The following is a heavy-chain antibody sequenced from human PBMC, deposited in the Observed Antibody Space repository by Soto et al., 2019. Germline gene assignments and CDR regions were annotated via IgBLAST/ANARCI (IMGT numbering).Heavy chain of an antibody. D-gene: IGHD6-19*01. V-gene: IGHV4-39*02. Sequence: PSETLSLTCTVSGGSISSSSYYWGWIRQPPGKGLEWIGSIYYSVSTYYNPSLKSRVTISVDTSKNQFSLKLSSVTAADTAVYYCARDSIAVADHYYYYGMDVWGQGTTVTVSS. CDR1: GGSISSSSYY. CDR3: ARDSIAVADHYYYYGMDV. J-gene: IGHJ6*02. CDR2: IYYSVST.